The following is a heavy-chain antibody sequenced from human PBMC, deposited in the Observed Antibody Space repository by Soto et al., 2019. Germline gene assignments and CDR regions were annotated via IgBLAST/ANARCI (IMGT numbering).Heavy chain of an antibody. CDR1: GYTFTSYD. V-gene: IGHV1-8*01. D-gene: IGHD5-18*01. CDR3: ARDTAMFDYYYGMDV. CDR2: MNPNSGNT. Sequence: GASVKVSCKASGYTFTSYDINWVRQATGQGLEWMGWMNPNSGNTGYAQKFQGRVTMTRNTSISTAYMELSRLGSDDTAVYYCARDTAMFDYYYGMDVWGQGTTVTVSS. J-gene: IGHJ6*02.